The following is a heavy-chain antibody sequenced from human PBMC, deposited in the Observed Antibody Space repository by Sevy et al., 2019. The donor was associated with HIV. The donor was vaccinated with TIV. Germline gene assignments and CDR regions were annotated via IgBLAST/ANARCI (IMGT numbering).Heavy chain of an antibody. J-gene: IGHJ6*02. V-gene: IGHV4-39*01. D-gene: IGHD2-8*01. CDR1: GGSISRRTDY. CDR2: IYYSGRT. Sequence: SETLSPTCSVSGGSISRRTDYWGWVRQPPGKGLEWIGSIYYSGRTYYNPSLKSRVTISVDTSKDQFSLRLISVTAADTAVYYCARPGDSSPLRGGYQYAIGVWGQGTTVTVSS. CDR3: ARPGDSSPLRGGYQYAIGV.